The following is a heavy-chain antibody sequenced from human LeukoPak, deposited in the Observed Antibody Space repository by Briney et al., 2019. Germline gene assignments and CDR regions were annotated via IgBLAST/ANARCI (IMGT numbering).Heavy chain of an antibody. Sequence: ASVKVSCKASGYTFTSYGISWVRQAPGQGLEWMGWISAYNGNTNYAQKLQGRVTMTTDTSTSTAYMELRSLRSDDTAVYYCAVATITMIVVPPGYWGQGTLATVSS. CDR1: GYTFTSYG. D-gene: IGHD3-22*01. V-gene: IGHV1-18*01. J-gene: IGHJ4*02. CDR3: AVATITMIVVPPGY. CDR2: ISAYNGNT.